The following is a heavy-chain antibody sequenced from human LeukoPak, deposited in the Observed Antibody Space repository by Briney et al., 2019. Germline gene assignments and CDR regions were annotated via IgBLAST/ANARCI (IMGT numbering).Heavy chain of an antibody. CDR2: MNPNSGNT. CDR3: ARDPPFYP. Sequence: ASVKVSCKASGYTFTSYDINWVRQATGQGLEWMGWMNPNSGNTGYAQKLQGRVTMTTDTSTSTAYMELRSLRSDDTAVYYCARDPPFYPWGQGTLVTVSS. CDR1: GYTFTSYD. J-gene: IGHJ5*02. V-gene: IGHV1-8*02.